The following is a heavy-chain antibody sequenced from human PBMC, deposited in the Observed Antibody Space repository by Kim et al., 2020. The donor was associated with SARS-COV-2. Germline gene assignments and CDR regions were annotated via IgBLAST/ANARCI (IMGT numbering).Heavy chain of an antibody. J-gene: IGHJ4*02. V-gene: IGHV3-74*01. CDR3: ASTYTYDLGKGY. Sequence: YAESVKGRFTVARDNAKNTLYLQMNSLRAADTAVYYCASTYTYDLGKGYWGQGTLVTVSS. D-gene: IGHD5-18*01.